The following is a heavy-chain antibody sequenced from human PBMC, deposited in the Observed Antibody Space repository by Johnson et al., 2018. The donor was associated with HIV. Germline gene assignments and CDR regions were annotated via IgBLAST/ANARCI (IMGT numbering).Heavy chain of an antibody. V-gene: IGHV3-66*01. CDR2: IYSGGNT. CDR1: GFTFSSYW. J-gene: IGHJ3*01. Sequence: VQLVESGGGLVQPGGSLRLSCAASGFTFSSYWMSWVRQAPGKGLEWVSVIYSGGNTYYTDSVKGRFTISRDNSDNTMYLQINSLRDEDTAVYYCARAPHDAFDVWGQGTMVTVSS. CDR3: ARAPHDAFDV.